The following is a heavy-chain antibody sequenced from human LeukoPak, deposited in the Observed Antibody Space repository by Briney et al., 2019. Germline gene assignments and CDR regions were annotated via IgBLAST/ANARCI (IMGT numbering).Heavy chain of an antibody. CDR2: IYYSGST. Sequence: SETLSLTCTVSGGSISSSSYYWGWLRQPPGKGLEWIGSIYYSGSTYYNPSLKSRVTISVDTSKNQFSLKLSSVTAADTAVYYCARHCSSTSCYGHYYYYYYMDVWGKGTTVTISS. CDR3: ARHCSSTSCYGHYYYYYYMDV. V-gene: IGHV4-39*01. CDR1: GGSISSSSYY. J-gene: IGHJ6*03. D-gene: IGHD2-2*01.